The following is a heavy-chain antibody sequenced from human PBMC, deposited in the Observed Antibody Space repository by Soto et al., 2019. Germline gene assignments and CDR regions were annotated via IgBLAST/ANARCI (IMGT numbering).Heavy chain of an antibody. Sequence: QVQLVQSGAEVKKPGSSVMVSCKASGCTFCSYAISWVRQDPGPGLEWMGVIIPIFGPANYAPKFQGRVTITAVESTSTPNTLLTRLWFQVTDVDFCAIRRVGVYYATPPELDHWGQGTLVTVPS. V-gene: IGHV1-69*12. D-gene: IGHD3-10*01. CDR2: IIPIFGPA. CDR1: GCTFCSYA. CDR3: AIRRVGVYYATPPELDH. J-gene: IGHJ4*02.